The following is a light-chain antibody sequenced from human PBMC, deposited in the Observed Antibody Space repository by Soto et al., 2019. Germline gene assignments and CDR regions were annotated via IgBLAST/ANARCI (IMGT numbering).Light chain of an antibody. V-gene: IGLV1-51*01. CDR3: GTWDSSLSAGV. J-gene: IGLJ3*02. Sequence: QSVLTQPPSVSAAPGQKVTISCSGSYSNIENNYVSWYQQFPGTAHKLLIYDNSKRPSGIPDRFSGSKSGTSATLGITGLQTGDEADYYCGTWDSSLSAGVFGGGTKLTVL. CDR2: DNS. CDR1: YSNIENNY.